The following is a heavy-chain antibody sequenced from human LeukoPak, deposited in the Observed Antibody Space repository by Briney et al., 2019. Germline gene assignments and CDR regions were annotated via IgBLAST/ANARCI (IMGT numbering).Heavy chain of an antibody. J-gene: IGHJ4*02. CDR3: ARTATYYYDSSGYPVSDPLPDY. CDR1: GGSFSGYY. Sequence: SETLSLTCAVYGGSFSGYYWSWIRQPPGKGLEWIGEINHSGSTNYNPSLKSRVTISVDTSKNQFSLKLSSMTAADTAVYYCARTATYYYDSSGYPVSDPLPDYWGQGTLVTVSS. D-gene: IGHD3-22*01. V-gene: IGHV4-34*01. CDR2: INHSGST.